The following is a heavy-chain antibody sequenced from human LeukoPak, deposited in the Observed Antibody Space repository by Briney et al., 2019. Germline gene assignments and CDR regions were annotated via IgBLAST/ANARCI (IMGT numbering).Heavy chain of an antibody. J-gene: IGHJ3*02. CDR2: IYPGDSDT. Sequence: GESLRISCKGSGYFFTSYWIAWVRQMPGKGLEWMGIIYPGDSDTRYSPSFQGQVTMSADKSISTAYLQWSSLKASDTAMYYCARSYGSGSYGGAFDIWGQGTMVTVSS. CDR1: GYFFTSYW. D-gene: IGHD3-10*01. CDR3: ARSYGSGSYGGAFDI. V-gene: IGHV5-51*01.